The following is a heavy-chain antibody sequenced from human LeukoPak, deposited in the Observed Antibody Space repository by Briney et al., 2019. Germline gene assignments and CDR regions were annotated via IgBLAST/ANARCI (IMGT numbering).Heavy chain of an antibody. D-gene: IGHD2-2*02. CDR1: GFTFSNYW. CDR2: IKEDGSEK. V-gene: IGHV3-7*01. J-gene: IGHJ4*02. Sequence: GGSLRLSCAASGFTFSNYWMSWVRQAPGKGLEWVANIKEDGSEKNYVDSVKGRFTVSRDNAKNSLYLQMNSLRAEDTGVYYCARDIPQGLSYFDYWGQGTLVTVSS. CDR3: ARDIPQGLSYFDY.